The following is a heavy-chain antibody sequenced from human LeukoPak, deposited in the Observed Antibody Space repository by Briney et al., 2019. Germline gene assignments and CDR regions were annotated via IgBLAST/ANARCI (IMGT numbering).Heavy chain of an antibody. V-gene: IGHV1-69-2*01. J-gene: IGHJ3*02. CDR1: AYTFTDYY. CDR2: VDPEDGET. D-gene: IGHD1-26*01. CDR3: ASSRYSGSYDAFDI. Sequence: GASVKVSCKASAYTFTDYYMHWAQQAPGKGLEWMGLVDPEDGETIYAEKFQGRVTITADTSTDTAYMELSSLRSEDTAVYYCASSRYSGSYDAFDIGGQGTMVTVSS.